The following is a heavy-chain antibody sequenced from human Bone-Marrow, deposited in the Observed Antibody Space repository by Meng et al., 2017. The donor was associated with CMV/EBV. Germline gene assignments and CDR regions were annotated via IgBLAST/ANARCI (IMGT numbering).Heavy chain of an antibody. Sequence: GESLKISCAASGFTFSSYSMNWVRQAPGKGLEWVSSISSSSSYIYYADSVKGRFTISRDNAKNSLYLQMNSLRAEDTAVYYCAREYCSGGSCYAYYYYGMAVWGQGTTVTVSS. D-gene: IGHD2-15*01. CDR1: GFTFSSYS. CDR2: ISSSSSYI. V-gene: IGHV3-21*01. CDR3: AREYCSGGSCYAYYYYGMAV. J-gene: IGHJ6*01.